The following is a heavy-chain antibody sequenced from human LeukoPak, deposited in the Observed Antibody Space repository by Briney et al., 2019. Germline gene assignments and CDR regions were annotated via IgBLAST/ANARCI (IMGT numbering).Heavy chain of an antibody. V-gene: IGHV3-74*01. CDR3: IRSVSDGSGYYRVLEY. D-gene: IGHD3-22*01. CDR1: GFTFDDYA. Sequence: GGSLRLSCAASGFTFDDYAMHWVRQAPGKGLEWVSGINSDGSSTNYADSVKGRLTMSRDNAKNTLYLHINSLRAEDTAIYYCIRSVSDGSGYYRVLEYWGQGTLVTVSS. J-gene: IGHJ4*02. CDR2: INSDGSST.